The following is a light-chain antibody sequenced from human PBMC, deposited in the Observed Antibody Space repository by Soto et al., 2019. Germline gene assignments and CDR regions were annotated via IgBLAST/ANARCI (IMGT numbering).Light chain of an antibody. V-gene: IGKV3-15*01. Sequence: EIVMTQSAATLSVSPGERATLSCRASQSVSSNLAWYQQKPGQAPRLLIYCASTRATGIPARFSGSGSGTDFTLTISRLDLEDFAVYYCQQYGSSPSFGQGTKVDIK. CDR3: QQYGSSPS. J-gene: IGKJ1*01. CDR2: CAS. CDR1: QSVSSN.